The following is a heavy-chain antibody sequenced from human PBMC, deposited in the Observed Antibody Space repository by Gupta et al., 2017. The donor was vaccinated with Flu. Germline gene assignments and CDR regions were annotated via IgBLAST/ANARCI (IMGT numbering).Heavy chain of an antibody. CDR2: IIGMFGTA. CDR1: GGTFSSYA. V-gene: IGHV1-69*01. Sequence: QVQLVQSGAEVKKPGSSVKVSCKTSGGTFSSYAISWVRQAPGQGLEWMGEIIGMFGTANYAQKLQGRVTITADESTSTAYMELSSLRSEDTAVYYYARGSGYYPLYLDYWGQGTLVTVSS. J-gene: IGHJ4*02. D-gene: IGHD3-22*01. CDR3: ARGSGYYPLYLDY.